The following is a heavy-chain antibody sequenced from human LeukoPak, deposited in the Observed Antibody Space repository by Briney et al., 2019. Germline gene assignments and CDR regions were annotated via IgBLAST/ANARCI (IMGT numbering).Heavy chain of an antibody. CDR2: FKTNSGQV. D-gene: IGHD4-11*01. CDR1: GFTFSDYA. CDR3: ARSVPDYTRFDY. J-gene: IGHJ4*02. Sequence: QTGGSLRLSCVASGFTFSDYAMNWVRQAPGKGLEWVSTFKTNSGQVYHAESVRGRFTISRDNSKNTVYLQMSSLRAEDTALYYCARSVPDYTRFDYWGQGALVTVSS. V-gene: IGHV3-23*01.